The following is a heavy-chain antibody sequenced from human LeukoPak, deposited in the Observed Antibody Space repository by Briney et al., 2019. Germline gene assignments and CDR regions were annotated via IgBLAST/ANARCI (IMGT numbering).Heavy chain of an antibody. CDR3: AKGYGDYVADAFDI. CDR1: GFTFSSYA. Sequence: GGSLRLSCAASGFTFSSYAMSWVRHAPGKGLEWVAFIRYDGSNKYYADSVKGRFTISRDNSKNTLYLQMNSLRAEDTAVYYCAKGYGDYVADAFDIWGQGTMVTVSS. J-gene: IGHJ3*02. CDR2: IRYDGSNK. V-gene: IGHV3-30*02. D-gene: IGHD4-17*01.